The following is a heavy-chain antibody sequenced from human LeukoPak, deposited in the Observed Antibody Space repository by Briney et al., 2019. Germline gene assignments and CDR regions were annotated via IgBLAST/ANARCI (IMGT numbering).Heavy chain of an antibody. J-gene: IGHJ6*02. Sequence: GGSLRLSCAASGFTFSSYSMNWVRQAPGKGLEWVSSISSSSSYTYYADSVKGRFTISRDNAKNSLYLQMNSLRAEDTAVYYCARDRGYGDYDFRYYYYGMDVWGQGTTVTVSS. CDR2: ISSSSSYT. CDR1: GFTFSSYS. V-gene: IGHV3-21*04. D-gene: IGHD4-17*01. CDR3: ARDRGYGDYDFRYYYYGMDV.